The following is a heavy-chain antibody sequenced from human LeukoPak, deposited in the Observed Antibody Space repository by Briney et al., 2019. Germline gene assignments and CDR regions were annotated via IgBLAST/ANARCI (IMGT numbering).Heavy chain of an antibody. Sequence: GGSLRLSCAASGFTFSSYGMSWVRQAPGKGLEWVSAISGSGGSTYYADSVKGRFTISRDNSKNTLYLQLDSLRVDDTAVYYCAQDLAWIRFDNWGQGTLVTVSS. CDR2: ISGSGGST. CDR1: GFTFSSYG. V-gene: IGHV3-23*01. CDR3: AQDLAWIRFDN. J-gene: IGHJ4*02. D-gene: IGHD5-12*01.